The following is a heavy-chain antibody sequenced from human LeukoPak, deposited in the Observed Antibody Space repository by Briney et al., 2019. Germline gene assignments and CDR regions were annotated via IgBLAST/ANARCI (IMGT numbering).Heavy chain of an antibody. J-gene: IGHJ4*02. CDR1: GYTLTSYY. V-gene: IGHV1-46*01. Sequence: GASVKVSCKASGYTLTSYYMHWVRQAPGQGLEWMGIINPSGGSTNYAQKLQGRVTMTTDTSTSTAYMELRSLRSDDTAVYYCARGKGVIDFDYWGQGTLVTVSS. D-gene: IGHD2-21*01. CDR3: ARGKGVIDFDY. CDR2: INPSGGST.